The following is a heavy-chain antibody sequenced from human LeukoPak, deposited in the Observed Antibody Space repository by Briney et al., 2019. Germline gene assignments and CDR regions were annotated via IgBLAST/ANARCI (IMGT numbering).Heavy chain of an antibody. CDR3: ARDRTAYYYASSGYYYDY. V-gene: IGHV3-7*01. CDR2: IKQDGSEK. D-gene: IGHD3-22*01. Sequence: PGGSLRLSCAASGFTFSSYWMSWVRQAPEKGLEWVANIKQDGSEKYYVDSVKGRFTISRDNAKNSLYLQMNSLRAEDTAVYYCARDRTAYYYASSGYYYDYSGAGTLVIASP. CDR1: GFTFSSYW. J-gene: IGHJ4*01.